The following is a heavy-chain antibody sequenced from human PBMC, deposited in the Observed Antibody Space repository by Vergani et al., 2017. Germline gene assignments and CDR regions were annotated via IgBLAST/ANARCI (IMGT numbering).Heavy chain of an antibody. D-gene: IGHD4-17*01. CDR1: GFTFSSYG. V-gene: IGHV3-33*06. CDR3: AKDPVDYGDYSGLVDY. J-gene: IGHJ4*02. CDR2: IWYDGSNK. Sequence: QVQLVESGGGVVQPGRSLRLSCAASGFTFSSYGMHWVRQAPGKGLEWVAVIWYDGSNKYYADSVKGRFTISRDNSKNTLYLQMNRLRAEDTAVYYCAKDPVDYGDYSGLVDYWGQGTLVTVSS.